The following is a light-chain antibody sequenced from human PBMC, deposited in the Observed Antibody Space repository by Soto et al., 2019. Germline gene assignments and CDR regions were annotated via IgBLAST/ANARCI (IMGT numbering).Light chain of an antibody. CDR1: QDIGND. CDR2: AAS. J-gene: IGKJ1*01. Sequence: AIQMTQSPSSLAGSVGDRLTITCRASQDIGNDLGWYQQKPGKAPKLLIYAASSLQSGVSSRFSGSGSGTEFTLTISSLQPEDFATYYCLQVFNFPRAFGQGTKVVIK. CDR3: LQVFNFPRA. V-gene: IGKV1-6*02.